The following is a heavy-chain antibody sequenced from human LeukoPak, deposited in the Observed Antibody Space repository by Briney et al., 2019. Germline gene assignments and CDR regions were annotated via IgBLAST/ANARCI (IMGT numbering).Heavy chain of an antibody. D-gene: IGHD7-27*01. CDR1: GFTFDDYA. Sequence: GGSLRLSCAASGFTFDDYAMHWVRQAPGKGLEWVAVISYDGSYKYYADSVKGRFTISRDNSKNTLYLQMNSLRAEDTAVYYCASGDFDADYWGQGTLVTVSS. J-gene: IGHJ4*02. CDR3: ASGDFDADY. CDR2: ISYDGSYK. V-gene: IGHV3-30*03.